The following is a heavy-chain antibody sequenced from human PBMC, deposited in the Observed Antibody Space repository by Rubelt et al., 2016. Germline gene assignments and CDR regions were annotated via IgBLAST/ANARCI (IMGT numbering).Heavy chain of an antibody. J-gene: IGHJ4*02. CDR3: ARGGSSYGSETFDY. Sequence: QVQLQESGPGLVKPSETLSLTCTVSGGSISTYYWSWIRQPPGKGLEWIGYSSYSGSTNYNPSLKSRVTISVDTSKNQFSLKLSSVTAADTAVDYCARGGSSYGSETFDYWGQGTLVTVSS. CDR1: GGSISTYY. D-gene: IGHD5-18*01. V-gene: IGHV4-59*01. CDR2: SSYSGST.